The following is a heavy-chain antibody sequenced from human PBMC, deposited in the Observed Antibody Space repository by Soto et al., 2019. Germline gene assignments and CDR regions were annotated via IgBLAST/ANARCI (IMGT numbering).Heavy chain of an antibody. D-gene: IGHD3-9*01. V-gene: IGHV4-34*01. CDR3: ARESHDILTGPPWVWYFDL. Sequence: QVQLQQWGAGPLRPLETLSLTCGVSGGSFSGYYWAWIRQSPGKGLEWIGEINDRGSINYNPSLTSRVSISGDTSKNHYSLMLRSVTAADTAVYYCARESHDILTGPPWVWYFDLWGRGTLVTVSS. CDR2: INDRGSI. J-gene: IGHJ2*01. CDR1: GGSFSGYY.